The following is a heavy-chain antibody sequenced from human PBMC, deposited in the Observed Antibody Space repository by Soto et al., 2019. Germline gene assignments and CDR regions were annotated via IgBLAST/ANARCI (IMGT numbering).Heavy chain of an antibody. CDR3: ASGYSYGYPYYFDY. CDR1: GYTLTELS. Sequence: ASVKVSCKVSGYTLTELSMHWVRQAPGKGLEWMGGFDPEDGETIYAQKFQGRVTMTEDTSTDTAYMELSSLRSEDTAVYYCASGYSYGYPYYFDYWGQGTLVTVSS. CDR2: FDPEDGET. D-gene: IGHD5-18*01. J-gene: IGHJ4*02. V-gene: IGHV1-24*01.